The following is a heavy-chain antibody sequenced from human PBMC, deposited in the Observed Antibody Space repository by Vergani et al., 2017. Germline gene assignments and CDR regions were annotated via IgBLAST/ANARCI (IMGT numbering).Heavy chain of an antibody. J-gene: IGHJ4*02. V-gene: IGHV5-51*01. D-gene: IGHD3-22*01. Sequence: EVPLVQSGAEVKKPGESLKISCQISGYSFTNYWIGWVRQMPGKGLEWMGIIHPADSDTRYSPSFQGQVTISVDKSISTAYLQRSSLRASDSAMYYCARLYGRDSSGSKYFDYWGQGTLVTVSP. CDR1: GYSFTNYW. CDR3: ARLYGRDSSGSKYFDY. CDR2: IHPADSDT.